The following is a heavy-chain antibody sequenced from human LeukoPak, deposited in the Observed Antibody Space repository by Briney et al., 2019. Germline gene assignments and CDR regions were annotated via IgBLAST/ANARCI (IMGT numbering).Heavy chain of an antibody. CDR1: GYTFTGYY. V-gene: IGHV1-2*02. CDR3: ARDFYGDYDGGDYYYYYMDV. D-gene: IGHD4-17*01. Sequence: ASVKVSCKASGYTFTGYYMHWVRQAPGQGLEWMGWINPNSGGTNYAQKFQGRVTMTRDTSISTAYMELSRLRSDDTAVYYCARDFYGDYDGGDYYYYYMDVWGKGTTVTISS. CDR2: INPNSGGT. J-gene: IGHJ6*03.